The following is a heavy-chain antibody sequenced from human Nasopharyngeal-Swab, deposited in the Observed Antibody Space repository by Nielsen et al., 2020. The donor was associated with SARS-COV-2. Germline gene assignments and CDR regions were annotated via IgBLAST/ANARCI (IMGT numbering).Heavy chain of an antibody. Sequence: VRQMPGKGLEWVPYISSSSSTIYYADSVKGRFTISRDNAKNSLYLQMNSLRAEDTAVYYCARDSYPEEAYCGGDCYLNYYYYYGMDVWGQGTTVTVSS. CDR3: ARDSYPEEAYCGGDCYLNYYYYYGMDV. D-gene: IGHD2-21*01. J-gene: IGHJ6*02. CDR2: ISSSSSTI. V-gene: IGHV3-48*04.